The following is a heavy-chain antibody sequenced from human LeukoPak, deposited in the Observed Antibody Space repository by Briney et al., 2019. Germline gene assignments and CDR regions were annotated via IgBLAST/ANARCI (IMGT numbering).Heavy chain of an antibody. D-gene: IGHD1-26*01. CDR1: GFTVSSNH. Sequence: PGGSLRLSCAASGFTVSSNHMSWVRQAPGKGLEWVSVIYSVGTTYYADSVKGRFTISRDNSKNTLYLQMNSLRAEDTAVYYCARDRGIVGATAWGQGTLVTVSP. J-gene: IGHJ4*02. CDR2: IYSVGTT. CDR3: ARDRGIVGATA. V-gene: IGHV3-53*01.